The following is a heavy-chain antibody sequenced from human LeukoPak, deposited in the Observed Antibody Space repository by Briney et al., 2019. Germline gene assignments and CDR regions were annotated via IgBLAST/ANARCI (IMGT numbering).Heavy chain of an antibody. CDR3: ARDSSGGSYLDV. Sequence: GGCLRLSCAAYGFTFRTYDMSWVRQTPGKGLEWVSVVGSAANTYYADSVKGRFTISRDNSKNTVYLQMNSLRVEDTAVYYCARDSSGGSYLDVWGQGATVTVSS. D-gene: IGHD1-26*01. V-gene: IGHV3-23*01. CDR1: GFTFRTYD. CDR2: VGSAANT. J-gene: IGHJ6*02.